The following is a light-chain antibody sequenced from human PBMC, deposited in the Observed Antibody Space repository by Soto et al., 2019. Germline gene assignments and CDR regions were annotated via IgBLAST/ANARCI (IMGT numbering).Light chain of an antibody. Sequence: QFVLTQPASLSGSPGQSITISCTGTSSDVGAYNYVSWYQQHPGKAPKLLIYDVSTRPSGVSNRFSGSKSGNTASLTISGLQAEDEADYYCNSYTTSSDTRSAFGTGTKVTVL. CDR1: SSDVGAYNY. CDR3: NSYTTSSDTRSA. CDR2: DVS. V-gene: IGLV2-14*01. J-gene: IGLJ1*01.